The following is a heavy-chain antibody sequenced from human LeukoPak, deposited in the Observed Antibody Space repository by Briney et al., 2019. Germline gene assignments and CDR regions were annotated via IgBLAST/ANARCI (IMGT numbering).Heavy chain of an antibody. CDR1: GGTFSNYA. D-gene: IGHD5-12*01. V-gene: IGHV1-69*04. J-gene: IGHJ2*01. Sequence: AASVKVSCKASGGTFSNYAISWVRQAPGQGLEWMGRIIPIFGIANYAQRFQGRVTITADKSTSTACMELSSLRSEDTAVYYCAREKELGIVANWDFDLWGRGTLVTVSS. CDR3: AREKELGIVANWDFDL. CDR2: IIPIFGIA.